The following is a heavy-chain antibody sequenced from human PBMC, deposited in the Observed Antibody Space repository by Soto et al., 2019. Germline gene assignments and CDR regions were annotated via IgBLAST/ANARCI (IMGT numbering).Heavy chain of an antibody. D-gene: IGHD1-26*01. CDR1: GFTFSNYA. CDR3: AKGAFAVGDTNYFFDY. J-gene: IGHJ4*02. Sequence: EVQLLESGGDLEQPGGSLRLSCAASGFTFSNYAMNWVRQAPGKGLEWVSSISGGGGGTYYADPVKGRFTISRDNSRNMLYLQMNSLRAEDTAEYYCAKGAFAVGDTNYFFDYWGQGTLVTVSS. V-gene: IGHV3-23*01. CDR2: ISGGGGGT.